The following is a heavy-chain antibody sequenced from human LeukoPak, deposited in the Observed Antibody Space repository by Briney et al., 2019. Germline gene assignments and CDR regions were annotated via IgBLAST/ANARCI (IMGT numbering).Heavy chain of an antibody. CDR1: GYTFTSYG. CDR2: ISAYNGNT. D-gene: IGHD1-26*01. CDR3: ARESEYSGSYYFQH. Sequence: ASVKVSCKASGYTFTSYGITWVRQAPGQGLEWMGWISAYNGNTNYVQKLQGRVTMTTDTSTSTAYMELRSLRSDDKAVYYCARESEYSGSYYFQHWGQGTLVTVSS. V-gene: IGHV1-18*01. J-gene: IGHJ1*01.